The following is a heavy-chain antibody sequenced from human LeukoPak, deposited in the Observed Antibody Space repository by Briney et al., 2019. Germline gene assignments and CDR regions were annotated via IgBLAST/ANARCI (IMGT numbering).Heavy chain of an antibody. CDR2: IYYSGST. CDR1: GGSISSSSYY. CDR3: GRVLLWFGELSSYYYGMDV. D-gene: IGHD3-10*01. J-gene: IGHJ6*02. Sequence: SETLSLTCTVSGGSISSSSYYWGWIRQPPGKGLEWIGSIYYSGSTYYNPSLKSRVTISVDTSKNQFSLKLSSVTAADTAVYYCGRVLLWFGELSSYYYGMDVWGQGTTVTVSS. V-gene: IGHV4-39*01.